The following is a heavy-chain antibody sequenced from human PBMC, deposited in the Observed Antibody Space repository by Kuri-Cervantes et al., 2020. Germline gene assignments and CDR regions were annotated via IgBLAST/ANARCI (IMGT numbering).Heavy chain of an antibody. J-gene: IGHJ6*03. CDR3: ATSTTHHYYYYMGV. CDR1: GFTFRSYW. V-gene: IGHV3-74*03. Sequence: GGSLRLSCAAPGFTFRSYWMHWVRQDAGTGLLWVARISSNGTITTYADSVRGRFTVSRDNARNTLYLQMHSLRVEDTAVYYCATSTTHHYYYYMGVWGKGTTVTVSS. D-gene: IGHD1-1*01. CDR2: ISSNGTIT.